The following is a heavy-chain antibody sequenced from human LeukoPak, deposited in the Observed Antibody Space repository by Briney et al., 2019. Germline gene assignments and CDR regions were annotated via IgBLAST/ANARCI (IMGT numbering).Heavy chain of an antibody. CDR2: IYFIRSA. J-gene: IGHJ4*02. CDR1: GGSISSYY. V-gene: IGHV4-59*01. Sequence: SEALSLTCTVSGGSISSYYWSWIRQPPGKGLECIGYIYFIRSANYNPSLKSRVTISVDTSNNHFSLKLNSVTAADTAVYYCARAPSISDYSSTWPPHFDSWGQGSLVTVSS. CDR3: ARAPSISDYSSTWPPHFDS. D-gene: IGHD6-13*01.